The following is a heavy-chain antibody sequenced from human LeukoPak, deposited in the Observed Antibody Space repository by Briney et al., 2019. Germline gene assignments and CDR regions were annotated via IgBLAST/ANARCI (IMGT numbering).Heavy chain of an antibody. Sequence: PSETLSLTCTVSGGSISNGGDYWSLIRQHPGKGLEWYVYFYYTGTTYYNPSPKSRLTISVDTSKNQFSLNLSSMTAADTAVYYCARAAWRGSNSRDAFDIWGQGTVVTVSS. CDR1: GGSISNGGDY. V-gene: IGHV4-31*03. D-gene: IGHD4/OR15-4a*01. CDR3: ARAAWRGSNSRDAFDI. J-gene: IGHJ3*02. CDR2: FYYTGTT.